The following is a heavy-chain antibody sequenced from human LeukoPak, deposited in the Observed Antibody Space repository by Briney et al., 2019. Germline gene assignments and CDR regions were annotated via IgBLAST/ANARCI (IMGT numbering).Heavy chain of an antibody. CDR3: VRDDGSLIGRD. Sequence: PGGSLRLSCAASGFTFSSNWMGWDRQAPGKGLEWVANINEAGNEKYYGDSVTGRFTIARDNANKLLDLQMNSLRGDDSAVYYCVRDDGSLIGRDWGQGTMVTVSS. CDR2: INEAGNEK. D-gene: IGHD2/OR15-2a*01. V-gene: IGHV3-7*01. CDR1: GFTFSSNW. J-gene: IGHJ3*01.